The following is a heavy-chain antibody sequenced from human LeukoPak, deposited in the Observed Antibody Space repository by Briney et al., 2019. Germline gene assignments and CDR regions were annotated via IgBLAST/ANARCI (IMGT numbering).Heavy chain of an antibody. V-gene: IGHV3-30-3*02. CDR2: ISYDGSNK. CDR1: GFTFSSYP. D-gene: IGHD6-13*01. CDR3: VKSSSSWSQFEYFQH. Sequence: GRSLRLSCAASGFTFSSYPIHWVRQAPGKGLEWVAVISYDGSNKYYADSLKGRFTISRDNSRNTLYLQMNSLRAEDTAVYYCVKSSSSWSQFEYFQHWGQGTLVTVSS. J-gene: IGHJ1*01.